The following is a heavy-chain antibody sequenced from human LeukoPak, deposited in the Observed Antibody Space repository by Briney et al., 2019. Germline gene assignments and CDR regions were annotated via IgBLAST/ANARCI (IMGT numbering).Heavy chain of an antibody. CDR1: GFTFTNYV. V-gene: IGHV3-23*01. CDR2: ISGSGDST. Sequence: GGSLRLSCAASGFTFTNYVMSWVRQAPGKGLEWVSAISGSGDSTYYADSVKGRFTISRDNSKNTLYLQMNSLRAEDTAVYYCARNQADASGWYMDYWGQGTLVTVSS. CDR3: ARNQADASGWYMDY. J-gene: IGHJ4*02. D-gene: IGHD6-19*01.